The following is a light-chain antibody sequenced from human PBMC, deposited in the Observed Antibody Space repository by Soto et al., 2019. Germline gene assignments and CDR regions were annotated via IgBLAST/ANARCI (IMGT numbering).Light chain of an antibody. J-gene: IGLJ1*01. CDR3: TSYAGGNSV. CDR1: SSDVGGYNY. V-gene: IGLV2-8*01. Sequence: QSALTQAPSASGSLGQSVTISCTGTSSDVGGYNYVSWYQQHPGKVPKLMVYEVNKRPSGVRDRFSGSKSGNTASRTVSGLQAEEEADYYCTSYAGGNSVLGTGTNVTVL. CDR2: EVN.